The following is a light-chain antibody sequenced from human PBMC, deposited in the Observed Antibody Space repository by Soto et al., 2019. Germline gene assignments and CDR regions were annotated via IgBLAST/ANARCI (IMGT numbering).Light chain of an antibody. CDR2: GAS. V-gene: IGKV3-15*01. CDR1: QSVRSN. J-gene: IGKJ1*01. CDR3: QHYSNWQTWT. Sequence: EIVMTQSPSTLSVSPGERVTLSCRASQSVRSNLAWYQQKPGQAPRLLIYGASTRATGLPARFSGSGSGTDFTLTISSLQSEDFAVYYCQHYSNWQTWTFGQGTKVDIK.